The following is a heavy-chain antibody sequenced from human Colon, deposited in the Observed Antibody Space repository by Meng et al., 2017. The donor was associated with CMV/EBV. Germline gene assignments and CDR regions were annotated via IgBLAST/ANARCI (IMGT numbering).Heavy chain of an antibody. Sequence: GGSLRLSCAASGFTFTNAWMTWVRQAPGKGLVWVSRIISDGSTTTYADSVKGRFTISRDNARNTLSLQMNSLRAEDTAVYYCARGYSGTYRIDFWGQGALVTVSS. CDR3: ARGYSGTYRIDF. D-gene: IGHD1-26*01. CDR2: IISDGSTT. J-gene: IGHJ4*02. V-gene: IGHV3-74*01. CDR1: GFTFTNAW.